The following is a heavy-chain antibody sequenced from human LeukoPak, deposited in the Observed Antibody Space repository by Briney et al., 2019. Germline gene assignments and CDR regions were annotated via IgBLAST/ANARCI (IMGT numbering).Heavy chain of an antibody. V-gene: IGHV3-23*01. CDR1: GFTFSSYA. Sequence: GGSLRLSCAASGFTFSSYAMTWVRQAPGKGLEWVSIISGSGGSTSYADPVKGRFTISRDNSKNTLYLQMNSLRAEDTALYYCAKPYSGTILTGWFDPWGQGTLVTVSS. D-gene: IGHD3-9*01. J-gene: IGHJ5*02. CDR2: ISGSGGST. CDR3: AKPYSGTILTGWFDP.